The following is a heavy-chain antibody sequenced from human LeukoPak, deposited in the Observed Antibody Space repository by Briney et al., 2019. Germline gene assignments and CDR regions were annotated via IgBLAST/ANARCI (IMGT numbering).Heavy chain of an antibody. V-gene: IGHV3-53*04. CDR3: ARSAGYYDSSGYSSFDY. D-gene: IGHD3-22*01. J-gene: IGHJ4*02. Sequence: GGSLRLSCAASGFTVSSNYMNWVRQAPGKGLEWVSVIYSGGSTYYADSVKGRFTISRHNSKNTLYLQMNSLGAEDTAVYYCARSAGYYDSSGYSSFDYWGQGTLVTVSS. CDR1: GFTVSSNY. CDR2: IYSGGST.